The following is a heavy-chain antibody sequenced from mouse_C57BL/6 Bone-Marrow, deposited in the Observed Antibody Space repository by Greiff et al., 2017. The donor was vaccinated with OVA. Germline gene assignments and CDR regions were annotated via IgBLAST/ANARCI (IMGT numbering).Heavy chain of an antibody. CDR1: GYTFTSYW. V-gene: IGHV1-7*01. CDR2: INPSSGYT. J-gene: IGHJ1*03. D-gene: IGHD2-1*01. CDR3: ASVNYVWYFDV. Sequence: VQLQQSGAELAKPGASVKLSCKASGYTFTSYWMHWVKQRPGQGLEWIGYINPSSGYTKYNQKFKDKATLTADKSSSTAYMQLSSLTYEDSAVYYCASVNYVWYFDVWGTGTTVTVSS.